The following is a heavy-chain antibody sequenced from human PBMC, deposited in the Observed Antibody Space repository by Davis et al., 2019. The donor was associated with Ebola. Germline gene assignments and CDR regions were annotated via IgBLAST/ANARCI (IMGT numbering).Heavy chain of an antibody. J-gene: IGHJ4*02. Sequence: MPGGSLRLSCTVSGGSISSSSYYWGWVRQSPGKGLEWIGSIYYSGSTFYNPSLKSRLSVSVDPSRNQFSLKLSSVTAADTAVYYCARSSRQWLAPLGYWGQGTLVTVSS. D-gene: IGHD6-19*01. CDR2: IYYSGST. V-gene: IGHV4-39*01. CDR1: GGSISSSSYY. CDR3: ARSSRQWLAPLGY.